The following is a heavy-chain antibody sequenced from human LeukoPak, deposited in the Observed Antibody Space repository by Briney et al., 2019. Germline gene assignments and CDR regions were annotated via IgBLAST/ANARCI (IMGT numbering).Heavy chain of an antibody. J-gene: IGHJ4*02. Sequence: SVKVSCKASGYTFTSYGISWVRQDPGQGLEWMGGIIPIFGTANYAQKFQGRVTITADKSTSTAYMELSSLRSEDTAVYYCARDLNYGSKDYWGQGTLVTVSS. D-gene: IGHD3-10*01. CDR1: GYTFTSYG. CDR3: ARDLNYGSKDY. V-gene: IGHV1-69*06. CDR2: IIPIFGTA.